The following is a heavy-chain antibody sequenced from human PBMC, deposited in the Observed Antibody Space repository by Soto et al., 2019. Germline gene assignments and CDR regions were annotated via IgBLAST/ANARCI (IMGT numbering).Heavy chain of an antibody. CDR3: ARLTGYSSGWFDF. J-gene: IGHJ4*02. Sequence: QVQLVQSGAEVKKPGASVKVSCKASGYTFTNHGITWVRQAPGQGLEWMGWISTFNGNTNYAQKFQGRVTMTTDTSTNTDYMELRSLGSDDTAVYYCARLTGYSSGWFDFWGQGTLVTVSS. D-gene: IGHD6-19*01. CDR2: ISTFNGNT. V-gene: IGHV1-18*04. CDR1: GYTFTNHG.